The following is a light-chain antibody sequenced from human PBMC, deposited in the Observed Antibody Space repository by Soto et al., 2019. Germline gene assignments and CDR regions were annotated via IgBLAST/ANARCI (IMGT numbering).Light chain of an antibody. V-gene: IGKV1-5*01. CDR1: QSITTW. CDR3: QQYNDYWK. Sequence: DIQMTQSPSTLSASVGDRVVITCRASQSITTWLAWYQQKPGKAPKLLIYDASSLESGVPSRFSGSGSGTEFTLTISSLQPDDFATYYCQQYNDYWKFGKRTQVDI. CDR2: DAS. J-gene: IGKJ1*01.